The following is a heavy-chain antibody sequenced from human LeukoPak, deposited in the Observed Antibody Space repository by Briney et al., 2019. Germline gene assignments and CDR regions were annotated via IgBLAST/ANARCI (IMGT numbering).Heavy chain of an antibody. CDR3: AREPNYSGSYLPDY. CDR2: IYSSGST. D-gene: IGHD1-26*01. Sequence: PSETLSLTCTVSGGSVSSYYWSWIRQPAGKGLEWIGRIYSSGSTNYNPSLKSRVIMSVDTSKNQFSLKLTSVTAADTAVYYCAREPNYSGSYLPDYWGQGTLVTVSP. J-gene: IGHJ4*02. CDR1: GGSVSSYY. V-gene: IGHV4-4*07.